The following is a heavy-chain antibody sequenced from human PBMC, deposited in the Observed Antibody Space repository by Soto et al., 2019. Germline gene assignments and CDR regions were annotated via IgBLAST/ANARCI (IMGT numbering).Heavy chain of an antibody. CDR3: ARGYSYGPHTLDY. CDR2: IYSGGSI. CDR1: VFTVSSNY. J-gene: IGHJ4*02. D-gene: IGHD5-18*01. V-gene: IGHV3-53*01. Sequence: PGWSLRLSCASSVFTVSSNYMSWVRQAPGKGLDWVSLIYSGGSIYYADSVKGRFTISRDNSKNTLNLQMNSLRVEDTAIYYCARGYSYGPHTLDYWGQGTLVTVSS.